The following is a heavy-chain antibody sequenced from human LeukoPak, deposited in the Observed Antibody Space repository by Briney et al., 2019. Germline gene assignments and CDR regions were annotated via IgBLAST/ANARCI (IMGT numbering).Heavy chain of an antibody. J-gene: IGHJ4*02. Sequence: SETLSLTCAVSGYSISSGYYWGWIRQPPGKGLEWIGSIYHSGSTYYNPSLKSRVTISVDTSKNQFSLKLSSVTAADTAVYYCARLKPTYSSGWYPDYWGQGTLVTVSS. CDR2: IYHSGST. V-gene: IGHV4-38-2*01. CDR1: GYSISSGYY. D-gene: IGHD6-19*01. CDR3: ARLKPTYSSGWYPDY.